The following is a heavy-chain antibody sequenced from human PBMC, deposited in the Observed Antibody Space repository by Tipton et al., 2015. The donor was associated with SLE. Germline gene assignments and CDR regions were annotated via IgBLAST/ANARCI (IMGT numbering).Heavy chain of an antibody. D-gene: IGHD6-6*01. V-gene: IGHV1-8*01. CDR2: MNPNSGST. CDR1: GYTFTSYD. Sequence: QLVQSGAEVKAPGASVKVSCKASGYTFTSYDINWVRQATGQGLEWVGWMNPNSGSTGFAQKFQGRVTMTRNISTNTAYMEVTSLRSEDTAIYYCARGLGVAARAGLGYWGQGTLVTVSS. J-gene: IGHJ4*02. CDR3: ARGLGVAARAGLGY.